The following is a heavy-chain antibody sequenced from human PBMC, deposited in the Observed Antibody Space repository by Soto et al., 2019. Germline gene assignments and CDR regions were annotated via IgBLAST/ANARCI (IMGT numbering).Heavy chain of an antibody. J-gene: IGHJ6*02. CDR3: ARGFQWELLSNLSKPYYYYGMDV. D-gene: IGHD1-26*01. Sequence: SETLSLTCTVSGGSISSYYWSWIRQPPGKGLEWIGYIYYSGSTNYNPSLKSRVTISVDTSKNQFSLKLSSVTAADTAVYYCARGFQWELLSNLSKPYYYYGMDVWGQGTTVTVSS. CDR2: IYYSGST. CDR1: GGSISSYY. V-gene: IGHV4-59*01.